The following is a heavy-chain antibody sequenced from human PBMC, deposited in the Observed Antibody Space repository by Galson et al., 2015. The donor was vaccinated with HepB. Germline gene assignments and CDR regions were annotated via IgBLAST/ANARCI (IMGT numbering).Heavy chain of an antibody. Sequence: TLSLTCAVSGGSISSSNWWSWVRQPPGKGLEWIGEIYHSGSTNYNPSLKSRVTISVDKSKNQFSLKLSSVTAADTAVYYCASSWPPYYYYYGMDVWGQGTTVTVSS. CDR1: GGSISSSNW. CDR2: IYHSGST. D-gene: IGHD6-13*01. V-gene: IGHV4-4*02. CDR3: ASSWPPYYYYYGMDV. J-gene: IGHJ6*02.